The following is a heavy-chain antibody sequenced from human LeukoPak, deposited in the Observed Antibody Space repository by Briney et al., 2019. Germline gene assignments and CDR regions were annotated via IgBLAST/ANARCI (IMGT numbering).Heavy chain of an antibody. CDR2: ITGSGGST. CDR3: AKVPLIAAPKHFDY. V-gene: IGHV3-23*01. J-gene: IGHJ4*02. D-gene: IGHD6-13*01. CDR1: GFTFSSYA. Sequence: GGSLRLSCAASGFTFSSYAMSWVRQAPGKGQEWVSAITGSGGSTYYADSVKGRFTISRDNSKNTLYLQMNRLRAEDTAVYYCAKVPLIAAPKHFDYWGQGTLVTVSS.